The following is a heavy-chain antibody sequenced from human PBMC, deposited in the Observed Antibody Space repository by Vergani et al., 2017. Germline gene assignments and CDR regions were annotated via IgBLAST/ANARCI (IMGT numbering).Heavy chain of an antibody. V-gene: IGHV3-23*01. D-gene: IGHD6-6*01. Sequence: EVQLLESGGDLVQPGGSLRLSCVASGFTFSRYVMSWVRQAPGKGLEWVSSISDSGGNTYYADSVRGRFTISRDNAKNSLYLQMNSLRAEDTALYYCAKDLGTSSGGGWFDPWGQGTLVTVSS. CDR1: GFTFSRYV. J-gene: IGHJ5*02. CDR3: AKDLGTSSGGGWFDP. CDR2: ISDSGGNT.